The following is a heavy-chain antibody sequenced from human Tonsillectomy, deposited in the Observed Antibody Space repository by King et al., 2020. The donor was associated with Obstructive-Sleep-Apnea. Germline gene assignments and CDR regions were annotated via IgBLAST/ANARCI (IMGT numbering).Heavy chain of an antibody. J-gene: IGHJ4*02. Sequence: VQLQESGPGLVKPSETLSLTCTVSGGSISSYYWSWIRQPPGKGLEWIGYIYYSGSTNYNPSLKSRVTISVDTSKNQFSLKLSSVTAADTAVYYCARLNSGYAKGPFGYWGQGTLVTVSS. D-gene: IGHD5-12*01. CDR1: GGSISSYY. CDR3: ARLNSGYAKGPFGY. CDR2: IYYSGST. V-gene: IGHV4-59*08.